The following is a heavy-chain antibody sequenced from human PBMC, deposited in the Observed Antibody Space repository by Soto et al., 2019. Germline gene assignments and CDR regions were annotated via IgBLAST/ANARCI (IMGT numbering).Heavy chain of an antibody. D-gene: IGHD5-18*01. CDR3: AKDGGGYNYGYVMLDKYYYGMDV. CDR1: GFTFSTYA. CDR2: ISYDGTNK. J-gene: IGHJ6*02. V-gene: IGHV3-30-3*01. Sequence: QVQLVESGGGVVQPGRSLRLSCAASGFTFSTYAMQWVRQAPGKGLEWVAVISYDGTNKYYADSVRGRFTISRYNSKNTLFLQMNSLRAEDTAVYYCAKDGGGYNYGYVMLDKYYYGMDVWCQGTTVTVSS.